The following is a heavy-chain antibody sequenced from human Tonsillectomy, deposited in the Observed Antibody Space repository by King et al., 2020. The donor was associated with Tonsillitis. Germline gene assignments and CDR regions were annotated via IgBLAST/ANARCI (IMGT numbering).Heavy chain of an antibody. V-gene: IGHV3-48*01. CDR2: ISSRSSTI. Sequence: VQLVESGGGLVQPGGSLRLSCAASGFTFSSYSMNWVRQAPGKGLEWVSYISSRSSTINYADSVKGRFTISRDNGKNSLYLQMNSLRVEDTAVYYCVRARLSISVNCVGACSYPPGRYWGQGTLVTVSS. D-gene: IGHD2-21*02. CDR3: VRARLSISVNCVGACSYPPGRY. CDR1: GFTFSSYS. J-gene: IGHJ4*02.